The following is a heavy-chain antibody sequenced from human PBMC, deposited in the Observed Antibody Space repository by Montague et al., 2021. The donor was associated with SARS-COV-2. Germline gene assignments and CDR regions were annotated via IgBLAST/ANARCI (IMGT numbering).Heavy chain of an antibody. V-gene: IGHV4-34*01. CDR1: DGSFSGYY. J-gene: IGHJ5*02. CDR3: ASLTLGYCSSTSCYSDWFDP. D-gene: IGHD2-2*02. Sequence: SETLSLTCAVYDGSFSGYYWSWVRQPPGKGLEWIGEINHSGSTNYNPSLKSRVTISVDTSKNQFSLKLSSVTAAGTAVYYCASLTLGYCSSTSCYSDWFDPWGQGTLVTVSS. CDR2: INHSGST.